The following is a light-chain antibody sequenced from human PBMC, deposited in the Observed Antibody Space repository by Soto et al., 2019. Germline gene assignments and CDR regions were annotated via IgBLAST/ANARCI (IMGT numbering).Light chain of an antibody. V-gene: IGKV3-15*01. Sequence: EIVITQSPGTLSLSPGERATLSCRASQSLTTDLAWYQQKPGQAPRLLIYGASTRATGIPARFSGSGSGTEFTLTISSLQSEDFAVYYCQQYNTWPPITFGQGTRLEI. CDR2: GAS. CDR3: QQYNTWPPIT. J-gene: IGKJ5*01. CDR1: QSLTTD.